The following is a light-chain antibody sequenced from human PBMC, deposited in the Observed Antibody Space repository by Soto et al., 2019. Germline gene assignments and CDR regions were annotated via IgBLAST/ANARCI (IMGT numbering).Light chain of an antibody. Sequence: DIQMTQSPSTLSASVGDRVTITCRASQIINGWLAWYQQKPGKAPKLLIYKASSLESGVPSRFSGSGSGTEFTLTISSLQPDDFAKYYCQQYNHHSTFGQGTKVEVK. CDR1: QIINGW. CDR3: QQYNHHST. J-gene: IGKJ1*01. V-gene: IGKV1-5*03. CDR2: KAS.